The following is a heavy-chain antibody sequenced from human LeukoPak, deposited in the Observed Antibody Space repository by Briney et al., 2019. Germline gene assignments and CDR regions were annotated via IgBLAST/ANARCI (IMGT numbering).Heavy chain of an antibody. J-gene: IGHJ3*02. CDR1: GYSISSGYY. V-gene: IGHV4-61*01. CDR3: ARVIRGAFDI. Sequence: SETLSLTCTVSGYSISSGYYWGWIRQPPGKGLEWIGYIYYSGSTNYNPSLKSRVTISVDTSKNQFSLKLSSVTAADTAVYYCARVIRGAFDIWGQGTMVTVSS. D-gene: IGHD3-3*02. CDR2: IYYSGST.